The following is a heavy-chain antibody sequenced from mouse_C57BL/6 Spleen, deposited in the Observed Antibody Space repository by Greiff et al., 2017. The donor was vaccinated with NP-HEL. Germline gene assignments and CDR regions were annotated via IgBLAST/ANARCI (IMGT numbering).Heavy chain of an antibody. J-gene: IGHJ4*01. Sequence: VQLQQSGAELVRPGASVKLSCKASGYTFTDYYINWVKQRPGQGLEWIARIYPGSGNTYYNEKFKGKATLTAEKSSSTAYMQLSSLTSEDSAVYFCASSGGYDYDDAMDYWGQGTSVTVSS. D-gene: IGHD2-4*01. CDR2: IYPGSGNT. V-gene: IGHV1-76*01. CDR1: GYTFTDYY. CDR3: ASSGGYDYDDAMDY.